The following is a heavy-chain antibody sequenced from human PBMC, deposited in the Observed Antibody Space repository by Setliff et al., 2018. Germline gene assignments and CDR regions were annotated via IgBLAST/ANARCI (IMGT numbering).Heavy chain of an antibody. CDR2: INPNSGGT. D-gene: IGHD2-21*01. CDR3: TRSRAPSVVLAADFDF. J-gene: IGHJ4*02. V-gene: IGHV1-2*06. Sequence: GASVKVSCKASGYTFTNYYIHWVRQAPGQGLEWMGRINPNSGGTNYAQKFQGRVTMTRDTSITTAYMDLTSLRSDDTAVYYCTRSRAPSVVLAADFDFWGQGTPVTVSS. CDR1: GYTFTNYY.